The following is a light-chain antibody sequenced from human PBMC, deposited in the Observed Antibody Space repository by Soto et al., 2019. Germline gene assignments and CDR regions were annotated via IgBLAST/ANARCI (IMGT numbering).Light chain of an antibody. V-gene: IGKV3D-15*01. CDR2: GAS. CDR1: QSVGSN. CDR3: QHYNFWPHT. Sequence: EIVMTQSPDTLSVSPGERATLSCRASQSVGSNLAWYQQKPGQAPRLLIYGASTRATGISARFSGSGSGTEFTLTISSLQSEDFAVYFCQHYNFWPHTFGQGTKVDIK. J-gene: IGKJ2*01.